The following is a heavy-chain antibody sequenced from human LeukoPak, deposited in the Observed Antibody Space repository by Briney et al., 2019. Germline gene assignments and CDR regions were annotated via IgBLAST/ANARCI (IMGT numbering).Heavy chain of an antibody. V-gene: IGHV1-2*04. J-gene: IGHJ6*02. Sequence: ASVKVSCKASGYTFTGYYMHWVRQAPGQGLEWMGWINPNSGGTNYAQKFQGWVTMTRDTSISTAYMELSRLRSDDAAVYYCARSGYCSGGSCYSVGYYYYGMDVWGQGTTVTVSS. CDR3: ARSGYCSGGSCYSVGYYYYGMDV. CDR1: GYTFTGYY. CDR2: INPNSGGT. D-gene: IGHD2-15*01.